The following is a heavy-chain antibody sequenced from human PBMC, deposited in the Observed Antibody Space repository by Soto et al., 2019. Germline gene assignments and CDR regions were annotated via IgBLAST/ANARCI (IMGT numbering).Heavy chain of an antibody. CDR1: GGTFSSYA. CDR3: ERDALLGRLPGSD. CDR2: IIPIFGTA. V-gene: IGHV1-69*12. J-gene: IGHJ4*02. Sequence: QVQLVQSGAEVKKPGSSVKVSCKASGGTFSSYAISWVRQAPGQGLEWMGGIIPIFGTANYAQKFQGRVTITADESTSTDYMELSRLRSEDTAVYYCERDALLGRLPGSDWGQGTLVTVSS. D-gene: IGHD1-26*01.